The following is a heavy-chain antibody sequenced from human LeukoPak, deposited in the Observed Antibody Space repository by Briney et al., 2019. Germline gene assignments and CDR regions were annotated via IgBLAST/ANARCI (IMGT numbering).Heavy chain of an antibody. J-gene: IGHJ6*03. V-gene: IGHV3-30*02. CDR3: ARAKDYYYYYMDV. CDR2: IRYDGSNK. Sequence: GGSLRLSCVASGFTFNNDWMSWVRQAPGKGLEWVAFIRYDGSNKYYADAVKGRFTISRDNSKNTLYLQMNSLRAEDTVVYYGARAKDYYYYYMDVWGKGTTLTISS. CDR1: GFTFNNDW.